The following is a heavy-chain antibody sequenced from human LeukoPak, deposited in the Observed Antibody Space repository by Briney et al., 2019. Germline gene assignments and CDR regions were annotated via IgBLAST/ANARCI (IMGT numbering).Heavy chain of an antibody. CDR2: IYYSGNT. Sequence: SETLSLTCTVSGGSISNYYWSWIRQPPGKGLEWIGYIYYSGNTNYNPSLKSRVTISVDTSKNQFSLKLSSVTAADTAVYYCVREDYSSGWYGIIDYWGQGTLVTVSS. CDR3: VREDYSSGWYGIIDY. CDR1: GGSISNYY. D-gene: IGHD6-19*01. J-gene: IGHJ4*02. V-gene: IGHV4-59*01.